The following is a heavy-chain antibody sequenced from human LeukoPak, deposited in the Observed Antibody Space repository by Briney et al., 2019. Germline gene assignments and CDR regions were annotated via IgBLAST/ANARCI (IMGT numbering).Heavy chain of an antibody. CDR1: GDPISSFHY. CDR2: IYHSGTT. V-gene: IGHV4-59*01. CDR3: ARSSGGTFDP. D-gene: IGHD1-1*01. Sequence: SETLSLTCTVSGDPISSFHYWSWIRQPPGKGLEWIGYIYHSGTTDYNPSLKSRVSISVDTSKNQFSLKLSSVTAADTALYYCARSSGGTFDPWGQGTLVIVSS. J-gene: IGHJ5*02.